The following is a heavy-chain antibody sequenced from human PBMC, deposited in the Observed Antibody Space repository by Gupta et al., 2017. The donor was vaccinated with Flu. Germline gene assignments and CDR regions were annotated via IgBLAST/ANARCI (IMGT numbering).Heavy chain of an antibody. J-gene: IGHJ5*02. D-gene: IGHD6-19*01. CDR3: ATRQS. V-gene: IGHV4-34*02. CDR2: INHWGTT. CDR1: GGSSSNYD. Sequence: QEQLQQWGARLLKPSETLSLPCAVYGGSSSNYDWSWIRQPPGKGLEWIAEINHWGTTNYNPSLKSRVTISADTSKNQFSLNLRSVTAADTALYYCATRQSWGQGALVTVSS.